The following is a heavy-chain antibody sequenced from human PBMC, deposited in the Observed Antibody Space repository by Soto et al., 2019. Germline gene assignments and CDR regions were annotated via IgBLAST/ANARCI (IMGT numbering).Heavy chain of an antibody. CDR2: ISYDGSNK. J-gene: IGHJ4*02. D-gene: IGHD3-22*01. V-gene: IGHV3-30*18. Sequence: GGSLRLCCAASGFTFSSYGMHGVRQAPGKGLEWVAVISYDGSNKYYADSVKGRFTISRDNSENTLYLQMNSLRAEDTAVYYCTKEAAYDSSGYYTGYFDYWGQGALVTVSS. CDR3: TKEAAYDSSGYYTGYFDY. CDR1: GFTFSSYG.